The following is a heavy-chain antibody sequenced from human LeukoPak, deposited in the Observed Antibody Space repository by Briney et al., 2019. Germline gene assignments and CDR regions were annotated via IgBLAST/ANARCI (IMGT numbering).Heavy chain of an antibody. CDR3: ARDRHYDILTGYYRSPAWYFDY. V-gene: IGHV3-23*01. Sequence: GGSLRLSCAASGFTFSSYAMSWVRQAPGKGLEWVSAISGSGGSTYYADSVKGRFTISRDNSKNTLYLQMNSLRAEDTAVYYCARDRHYDILTGYYRSPAWYFDYWGQGTLVTVSS. D-gene: IGHD3-9*01. J-gene: IGHJ4*02. CDR2: ISGSGGST. CDR1: GFTFSSYA.